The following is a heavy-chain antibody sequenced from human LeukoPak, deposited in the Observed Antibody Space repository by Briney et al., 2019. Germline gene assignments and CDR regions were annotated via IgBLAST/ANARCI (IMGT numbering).Heavy chain of an antibody. D-gene: IGHD2-15*01. CDR2: IRPDGSEG. CDR3: ARVDCSGGSCFSGFDY. CDR1: RFTFSSYW. V-gene: IGHV3-7*01. J-gene: IGHJ4*02. Sequence: GGSLRLSCAVSRFTFSSYWMGWVRQAPGKGLEWVANIRPDGSEGFYVDSLKGRFTISRDNAKNSLYLQMNSLRAEDTAVYYCARVDCSGGSCFSGFDYWGQGTLVTVSS.